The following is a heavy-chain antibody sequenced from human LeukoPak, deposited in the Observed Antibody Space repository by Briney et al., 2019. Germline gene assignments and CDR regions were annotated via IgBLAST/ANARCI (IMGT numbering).Heavy chain of an antibody. CDR2: VSYDGSIK. V-gene: IGHV3-30*03. J-gene: IGHJ5*02. CDR3: ALLDKLLVSDP. CDR1: GFSFSNYG. D-gene: IGHD2/OR15-2a*01. Sequence: PGRSLRLSCAASGFSFSNYGMHWVRQAPGKGLEWVAVVSYDGSIKYYADSVKGRFTISRDNSKNTLYLQMNGLRAGDTAVYYCALLDKLLVSDPWGQGTLVTVSS.